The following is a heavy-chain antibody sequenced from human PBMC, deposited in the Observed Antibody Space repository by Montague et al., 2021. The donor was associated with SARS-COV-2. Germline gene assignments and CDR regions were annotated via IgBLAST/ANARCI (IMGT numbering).Heavy chain of an antibody. CDR1: GFIFSDYY. CDR3: ARDQGGYGTFDI. CDR2: ISGSGSKT. D-gene: IGHD5-12*01. V-gene: IGHV3-11*01. J-gene: IGHJ3*02. Sequence: SLRLSCAASGFIFSDYYMTWIRQAPGKGLEWVSHISGSGSKTYYAASVKGRFTISRDTANNSVYLQMNFLGAEDTAVYYCARDQGGYGTFDIWGQGTMVTVS.